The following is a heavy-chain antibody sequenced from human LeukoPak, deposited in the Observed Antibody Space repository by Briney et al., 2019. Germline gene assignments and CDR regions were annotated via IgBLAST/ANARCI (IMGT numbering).Heavy chain of an antibody. CDR2: ISSYNGNT. V-gene: IGHV1-18*01. CDR3: ARSGDSSSWYALDY. Sequence: ASVQDSCKSSGYAFTNYGITWVGQPPAQGLVWMGWISSYNGNTNYAQKLQGRVTMTTDTSTSTAYMELRSLRSDDTAVYYCARSGDSSSWYALDYWGQGTLVTVSS. J-gene: IGHJ4*02. D-gene: IGHD6-13*01. CDR1: GYAFTNYG.